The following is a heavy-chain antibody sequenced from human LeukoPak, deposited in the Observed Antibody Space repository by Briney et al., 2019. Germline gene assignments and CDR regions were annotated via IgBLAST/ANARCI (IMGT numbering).Heavy chain of an antibody. CDR1: GFIFSKYS. V-gene: IGHV3-23*01. D-gene: IGHD3-9*01. CDR2: MSGAGGRI. J-gene: IGHJ3*01. Sequence: GGSLRLSCAASGFIFSKYSMHWVRQAPGKGLEWLSIMSGAGGRIEYADSVKGRFTISRDNSRNTVYPHMNSLRAEDTAVYYCARPGYTAAYDLWGQGTMVTVSS. CDR3: ARPGYTAAYDL.